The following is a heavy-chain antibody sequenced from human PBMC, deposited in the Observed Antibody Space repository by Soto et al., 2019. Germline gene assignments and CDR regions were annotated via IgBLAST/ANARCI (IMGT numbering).Heavy chain of an antibody. Sequence: EVQLVESGGGLVQPGGSLRLSCAASGFTFSSYSMNWVRQAPGKGLEWGSYISSSSSTIYYADSVKGRFTISRDNAKNSLYLQMDSLRAEDTAVYYCARHPDRIAQIGWFDPWGQGTLVTVSS. J-gene: IGHJ5*02. D-gene: IGHD6-13*01. CDR1: GFTFSSYS. V-gene: IGHV3-48*01. CDR2: ISSSSSTI. CDR3: ARHPDRIAQIGWFDP.